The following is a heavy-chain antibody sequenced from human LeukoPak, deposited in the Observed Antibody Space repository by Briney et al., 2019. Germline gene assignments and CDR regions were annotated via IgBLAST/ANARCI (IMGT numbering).Heavy chain of an antibody. Sequence: SETLSLTCTVSGGSISSSSYYWGWIRQPPGKGLEWIGSIYYSGSTYYNPSLKSRVTISVDTSKNQFSLKLSSVTAADTAVYYCATGGGIYFDWFPLDYWGQGTLVTVSS. CDR1: GGSISSSSYY. J-gene: IGHJ4*02. CDR2: IYYSGST. V-gene: IGHV4-39*01. D-gene: IGHD3-9*01. CDR3: ATGGGIYFDWFPLDY.